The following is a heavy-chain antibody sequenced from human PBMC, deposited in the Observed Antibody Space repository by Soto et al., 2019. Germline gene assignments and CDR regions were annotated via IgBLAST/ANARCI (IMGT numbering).Heavy chain of an antibody. J-gene: IGHJ3*02. CDR1: GFTFGDYA. V-gene: IGHV3-49*04. CDR2: IRSKAYGGTT. CDR3: TRDSWNPVAGTYDAFDI. D-gene: IGHD6-19*01. Sequence: PGGSLRLSCTDSGFTFGDYAMSWVRQAPGKGLEWVGFIRSKAYGGTTEYAASVKGRFTISRDDSKSIAYLQMNSLKTEDTAVYYCTRDSWNPVAGTYDAFDIWGQGTMVTVSS.